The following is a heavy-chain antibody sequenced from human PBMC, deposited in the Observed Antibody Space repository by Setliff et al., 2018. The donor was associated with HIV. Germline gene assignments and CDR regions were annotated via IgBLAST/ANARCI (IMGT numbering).Heavy chain of an antibody. J-gene: IGHJ4*02. CDR3: ARDRGSGWSPVDC. CDR1: GFAFSSYW. Sequence: GGSLRLSCAASGFAFSSYWMGWVRQAPGKGLEWVANIKQDGSEKYYVDSVKGRFTISRDNAKNSLYLQMNSLRAEDTAVYYCARDRGSGWSPVDCWGQGTLVTVSS. V-gene: IGHV3-7*03. CDR2: IKQDGSEK. D-gene: IGHD6-19*01.